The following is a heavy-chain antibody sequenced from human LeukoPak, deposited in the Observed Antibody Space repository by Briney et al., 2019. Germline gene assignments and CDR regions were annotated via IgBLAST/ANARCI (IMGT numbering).Heavy chain of an antibody. CDR3: ARAMRTAIDRHWFDP. Sequence: ASVKVSCKASGYTFTIHDINWVRQAPGQGLEWMGWMNPNNGNAGYTQKFQGRVTITRNTSINTAYMELNSLRSEDTAVYYCARAMRTAIDRHWFDPWGQGTLVTVSS. CDR2: MNPNNGNA. CDR1: GYTFTIHD. J-gene: IGHJ5*02. V-gene: IGHV1-8*03. D-gene: IGHD5-18*01.